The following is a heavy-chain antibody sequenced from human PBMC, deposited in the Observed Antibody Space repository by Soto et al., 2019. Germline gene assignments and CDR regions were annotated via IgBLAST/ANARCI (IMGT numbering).Heavy chain of an antibody. D-gene: IGHD2-2*01. V-gene: IGHV3-30-3*01. Sequence: QVHLVESGGGVVQPGRSLRLSCAASGFTFSSYAMHWVRQAPGKGLEWVALISHDGSDNYYADSVKGRFTISRDNSKNMVYVQINSRRVDDTAVYYCARDRSMVVVVPGYWGQGTLVTVS. CDR2: ISHDGSDN. CDR1: GFTFSSYA. CDR3: ARDRSMVVVVPGY. J-gene: IGHJ4*02.